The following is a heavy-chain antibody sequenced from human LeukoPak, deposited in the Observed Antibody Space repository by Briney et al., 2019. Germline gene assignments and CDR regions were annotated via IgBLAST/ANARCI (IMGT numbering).Heavy chain of an antibody. Sequence: GGTLRLSCAASGFTFNSYGMTWVRQAPGKGLEWVSTISASGDSAYYTDSVKGRFTISRDNSKNTLYLQVNSLRAEDTAVYYCAKTYVWYYFDYWGQGILVTVSS. CDR1: GFTFNSYG. V-gene: IGHV3-23*01. CDR3: AKTYVWYYFDY. D-gene: IGHD3-16*01. J-gene: IGHJ4*02. CDR2: ISASGDSA.